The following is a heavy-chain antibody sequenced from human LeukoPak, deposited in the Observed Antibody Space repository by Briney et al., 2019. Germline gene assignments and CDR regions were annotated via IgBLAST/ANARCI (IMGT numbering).Heavy chain of an antibody. J-gene: IGHJ4*02. CDR1: GFTFSSYD. V-gene: IGHV3-9*01. Sequence: GGSLRLSCAASGFTFSSYDMHWVRQAPGKGLEWVSGISWNSGSIGYADSVKGRFTISRDNAKNSLYLQMNSLRAEDTALYYCAKGHWYSSSANFDYWGQGTLVTVSS. CDR2: ISWNSGSI. D-gene: IGHD6-6*01. CDR3: AKGHWYSSSANFDY.